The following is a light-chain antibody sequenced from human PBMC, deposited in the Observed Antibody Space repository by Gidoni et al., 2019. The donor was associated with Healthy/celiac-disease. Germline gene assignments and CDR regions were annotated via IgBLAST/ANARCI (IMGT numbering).Light chain of an antibody. V-gene: IGKV1-39*01. CDR2: AAS. CDR1: QSISSY. Sequence: DIQMTQSPSSLSASVGDRVTITCRASQSISSYLNWYQQKPGKAPKLLIYAASSLQSGVASRFSGSGSGTDFTLTISSLQPEDFANYYCQQSYSTPYTFGQXTKLEIK. CDR3: QQSYSTPYT. J-gene: IGKJ2*01.